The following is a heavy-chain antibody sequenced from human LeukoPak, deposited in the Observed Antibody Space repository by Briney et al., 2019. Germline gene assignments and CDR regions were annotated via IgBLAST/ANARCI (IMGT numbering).Heavy chain of an antibody. D-gene: IGHD3-10*01. J-gene: IGHJ4*02. Sequence: PGGSLRLSCAPSGFTFSSYSMNWVRQAPEKGLEWVSSISSSSSYIYYADSVKGRFTISRDNAKNSLYLQMNSLRAEDTAVYYCARGATSEGVIGYWGQGTLVTVSS. V-gene: IGHV3-21*01. CDR3: ARGATSEGVIGY. CDR1: GFTFSSYS. CDR2: ISSSSSYI.